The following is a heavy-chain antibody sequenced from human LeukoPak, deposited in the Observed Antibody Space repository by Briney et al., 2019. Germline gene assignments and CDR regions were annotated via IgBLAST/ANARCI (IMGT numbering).Heavy chain of an antibody. Sequence: GGSLRLSCAASGFTFSSYEMNWVRQAPGKGLEWISYISSSGTTIYYADSVKGRFTISRDNAKNSLYLQMNSLRAEDTAVYYCVRDLVSGAYTFDYWGQGAMVTVSS. J-gene: IGHJ3*01. CDR1: GFTFSSYE. CDR2: ISSSGTTI. CDR3: VRDLVSGAYTFDY. V-gene: IGHV3-48*03. D-gene: IGHD3-16*01.